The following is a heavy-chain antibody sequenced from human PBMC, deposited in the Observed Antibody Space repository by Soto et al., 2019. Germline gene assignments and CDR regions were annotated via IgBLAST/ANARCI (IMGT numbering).Heavy chain of an antibody. CDR3: ARPQFSGTYHDTFNI. CDR1: GGSISSGDYY. D-gene: IGHD1-26*01. J-gene: IGHJ3*02. CDR2: VYYSENT. V-gene: IGHV4-39*02. Sequence: SETLSLTCTVSGGSISSGDYYWSWIRQPPGKGLELIGSVYYSENTYYNPSLKSRVTISVDTSKNLFSLKLTSVTAADTAMYYCARPQFSGTYHDTFNIWGQGTMVTVSS.